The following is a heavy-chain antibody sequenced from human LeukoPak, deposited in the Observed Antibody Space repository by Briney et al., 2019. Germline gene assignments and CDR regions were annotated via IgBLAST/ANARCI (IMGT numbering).Heavy chain of an antibody. Sequence: PGVSLRLSCVASGFTFSSYGMHWVRQAPGKGLEWVAFISYDGSNENIADSVKGRFIISRDNSKNTQYLQMNSLRAEDTAVYYCAEGPAPRLGEFSYHALVDYWGQGTLVTVSS. CDR1: GFTFSSYG. J-gene: IGHJ4*02. CDR2: ISYDGSNE. CDR3: AEGPAPRLGEFSYHALVDY. V-gene: IGHV3-30*18. D-gene: IGHD3-16*02.